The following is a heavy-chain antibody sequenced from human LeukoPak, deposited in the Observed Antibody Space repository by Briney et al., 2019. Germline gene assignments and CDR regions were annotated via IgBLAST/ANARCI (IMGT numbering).Heavy chain of an antibody. J-gene: IGHJ4*02. Sequence: ASVTVSCKASGYTLTSYDINWVRQATGQGLEWMGWMNPNSGNTGYAQKFQGRVTMTRNTSISTAYMELSSLRSEDTAVYYCARAMSYYGSGSYYNCGYWGQGTLVTVSS. CDR2: MNPNSGNT. CDR3: ARAMSYYGSGSYYNCGY. CDR1: GYTLTSYD. V-gene: IGHV1-8*01. D-gene: IGHD3-10*01.